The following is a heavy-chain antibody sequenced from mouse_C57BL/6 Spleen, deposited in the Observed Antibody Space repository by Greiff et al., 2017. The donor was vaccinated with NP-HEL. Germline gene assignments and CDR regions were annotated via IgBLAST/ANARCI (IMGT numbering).Heavy chain of an antibody. V-gene: IGHV1-76*01. CDR3: ARSGDYYGSSYGYFDV. CDR1: GYTFTDYY. Sequence: LQESGAELVRPGASVKLSCKASGYTFTDYYINWVKQRPGQGLEWIARIYPGSGNTYYNEKFKGKATLTAEKSSSTAYMQLSSLTSEDSAVYFCARSGDYYGSSYGYFDVWDTGTTVTVSS. D-gene: IGHD1-1*01. CDR2: IYPGSGNT. J-gene: IGHJ1*03.